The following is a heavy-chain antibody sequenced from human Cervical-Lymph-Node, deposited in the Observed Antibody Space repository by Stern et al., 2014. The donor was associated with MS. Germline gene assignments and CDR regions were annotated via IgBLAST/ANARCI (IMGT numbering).Heavy chain of an antibody. CDR1: GYTFTTYG. CDR3: ARDKMHAFDY. J-gene: IGHJ4*02. CDR2: ISADSGNT. D-gene: IGHD2-8*01. Sequence: VQLVQSGTEVKKPGASVLVSCKASGYTFTTYGITWVRQAPGQGLEWMGWISADSGNTKYAQKFQERVTMTRDTTTGTAYMEVRSLRSEDTAVYYCARDKMHAFDYWGQGTQVTVPS. V-gene: IGHV1-18*01.